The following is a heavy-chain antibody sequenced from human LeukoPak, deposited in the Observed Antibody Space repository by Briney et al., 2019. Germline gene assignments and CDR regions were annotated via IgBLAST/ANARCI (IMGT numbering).Heavy chain of an antibody. CDR2: ISYDGNNK. J-gene: IGHJ3*02. CDR3: ARDPKGGFSYGWGAFDI. V-gene: IGHV3-30-3*01. Sequence: GGSLRLSCAASGFTFSSCAMHWVSQAPGKGLEWVAIISYDGNNKYYADSVKGRFIISRDNSKNTLYLQMNSLRAEDTALYYCARDPKGGFSYGWGAFDIWGQGTMVTVSS. D-gene: IGHD5-18*01. CDR1: GFTFSSCA.